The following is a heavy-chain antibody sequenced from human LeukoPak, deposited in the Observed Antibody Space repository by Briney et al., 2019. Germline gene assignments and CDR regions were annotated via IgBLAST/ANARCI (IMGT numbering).Heavy chain of an antibody. CDR3: ARAAYYYGSGSYYRFDY. J-gene: IGHJ4*02. CDR1: GDSVPRNSAA. D-gene: IGHD3-10*01. Sequence: SQTLSLTCAISGDSVPRNSAAWNWIRQSPSRGLEWLGRTYYRSKWYNDYAVSVKSRITINPDTSKNQFSLQLNSATPEDTAVYYCARAAYYYGSGSYYRFDYWGQGTLVTVSS. V-gene: IGHV6-1*01. CDR2: TYYRSKWYN.